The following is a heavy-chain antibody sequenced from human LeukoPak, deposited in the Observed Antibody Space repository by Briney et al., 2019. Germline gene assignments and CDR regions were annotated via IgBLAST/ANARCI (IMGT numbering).Heavy chain of an antibody. CDR2: IGPSDGNM. Sequence: GGSLRLSCAASGFTFGIYAMNWVRQAPGKGLEWVSYIGPSDGNMNYADSVKGRFTISRDNAQDSVYLQMNSLRAEDTAVYYCARERTPKPYYGSGSYDRYYDHWGQGTLVTVSS. CDR3: ARERTPKPYYGSGSYDRYYDH. J-gene: IGHJ4*02. CDR1: GFTFGIYA. D-gene: IGHD3-10*01. V-gene: IGHV3-48*01.